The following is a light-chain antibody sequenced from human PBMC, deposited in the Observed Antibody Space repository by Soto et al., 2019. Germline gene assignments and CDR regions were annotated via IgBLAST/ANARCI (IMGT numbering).Light chain of an antibody. CDR2: DAS. CDR3: QHYYSDSYT. CDR1: QIIGSS. V-gene: IGKV1-5*01. J-gene: IGKJ2*01. Sequence: DIQMTQSPSTLSASVGDRVTITCRASQIIGSSLAWYQQKPGKDPKLLIYDASTLQSGVPTSFSSSESGTEFTLTISSLQPHDSATYNCQHYYSDSYTLGKGNKLEIK.